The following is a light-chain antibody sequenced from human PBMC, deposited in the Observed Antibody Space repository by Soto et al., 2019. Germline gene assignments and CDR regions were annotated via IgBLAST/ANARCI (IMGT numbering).Light chain of an antibody. CDR3: VQRNDWPWT. CDR2: DTF. CDR1: QSVSTY. J-gene: IGKJ1*01. Sequence: EIALTQSPAILSLSPGERATLSCRASQSVSTYLAWYQQKPGQAPRLLIYDTFNRDTGIPARFRGSGSGTDFTLTISSLEPEDLAVYYCVQRNDWPWTSGQGTKVEI. V-gene: IGKV3-11*01.